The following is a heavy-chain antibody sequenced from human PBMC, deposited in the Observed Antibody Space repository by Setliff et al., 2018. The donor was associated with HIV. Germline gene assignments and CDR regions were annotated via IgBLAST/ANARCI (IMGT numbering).Heavy chain of an antibody. CDR2: ISADGERT. J-gene: IGHJ4*02. Sequence: PGGSLRLSCAASGFTFSSYAMIWVRRAPGKGLVWISTISADGERTYYPDSVKGRFTISRDNSNNALHLQMHSLTAEDTAVYYCAKGRVFGAANYFEYWGQGTPVTVSS. V-gene: IGHV3-23*01. CDR1: GFTFSSYA. CDR3: AKGRVFGAANYFEY. D-gene: IGHD3-3*01.